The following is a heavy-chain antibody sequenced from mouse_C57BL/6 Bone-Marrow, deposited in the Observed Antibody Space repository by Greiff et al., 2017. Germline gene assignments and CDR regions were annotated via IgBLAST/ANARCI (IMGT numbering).Heavy chain of an antibody. V-gene: IGHV5-16*01. CDR1: GFTFSDYY. Sequence: EVHLVESEGGLVQPGSSMKLSCTASGFTFSDYYMAWVRQVPEKGLEWVANINYDGSSTYYLDSLKSRFIISRDNAKNILYLQMSSLKSEDTATYYCARDRGITTVVAMDYWGQGTSVTVSS. CDR3: ARDRGITTVVAMDY. CDR2: INYDGSST. J-gene: IGHJ4*01. D-gene: IGHD1-1*01.